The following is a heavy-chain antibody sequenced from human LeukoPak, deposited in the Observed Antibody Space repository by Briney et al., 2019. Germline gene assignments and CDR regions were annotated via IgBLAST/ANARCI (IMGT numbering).Heavy chain of an antibody. Sequence: GASVKVSCKASGYTFTSYYMHWVRQAPGQGLEWMGIINPSGGSTSYAQKFQGRVTMTRDMSTSTDYMELSSLRSEDTAVYYCARDNSMEDNAWWFDPWGQGTLVTVSS. CDR2: INPSGGST. CDR3: ARDNSMEDNAWWFDP. D-gene: IGHD1-1*01. V-gene: IGHV1-46*01. CDR1: GYTFTSYY. J-gene: IGHJ5*02.